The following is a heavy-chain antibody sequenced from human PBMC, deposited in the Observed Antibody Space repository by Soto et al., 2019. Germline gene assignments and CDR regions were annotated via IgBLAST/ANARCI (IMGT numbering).Heavy chain of an antibody. J-gene: IGHJ4*01. CDR1: GFTFSSYG. V-gene: IGHV3-30*03. CDR2: ISYDGSNK. CDR3: XXXGPPSYY. Sequence: QVQLVESGGGVVQPGRSLRLSCAASGFTFSSYGMHWVRQAPGKGLEWVAVISYDGSNKYHADTVKGRFTISRDNSKNTLYLQMNSLRAXXXXXXXXXXXGPPSYY.